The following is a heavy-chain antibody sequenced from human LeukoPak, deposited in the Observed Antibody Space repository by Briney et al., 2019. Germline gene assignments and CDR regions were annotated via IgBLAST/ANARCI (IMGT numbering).Heavy chain of an antibody. J-gene: IGHJ4*02. CDR2: IGSSSSYI. Sequence: GGSLRLSCAASGFTFSSYSMNWVRQAPGKGLEWVSSIGSSSSYIYYADSVKGRFTISRDNAKNSLYLQMNSLRAEDTAVYYCARDPSSSRNFDYWGQGTLVTVSS. D-gene: IGHD6-13*01. V-gene: IGHV3-21*01. CDR3: ARDPSSSRNFDY. CDR1: GFTFSSYS.